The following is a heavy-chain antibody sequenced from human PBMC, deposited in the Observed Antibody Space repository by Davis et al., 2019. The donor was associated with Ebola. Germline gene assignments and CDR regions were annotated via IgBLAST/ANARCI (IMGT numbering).Heavy chain of an antibody. CDR3: TTGVVYYDFDY. J-gene: IGHJ4*02. D-gene: IGHD3-10*01. V-gene: IGHV3-15*01. CDR1: GFTFSNAW. CDR2: IKSKTDGGTT. Sequence: GESLKISCAASGFTFSNAWMSWVRQAPGKGLEWVGRIKSKTDGGTTDYAAPVKGRFTISRDDSKNTLYLQMNSLKTEDTAVYYCTTGVVYYDFDYWGQGTLVTVSS.